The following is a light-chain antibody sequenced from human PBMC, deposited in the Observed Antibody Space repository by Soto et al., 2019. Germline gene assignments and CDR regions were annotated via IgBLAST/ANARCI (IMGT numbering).Light chain of an antibody. Sequence: QSALTQPASVSGSPGQSITISCTGTSSDVGGYNYVSWYQQHPGKAPKLMIYDVSNRPSGASNRFSGSKSGNTASLTISGLQAEDEADYYCSSYTSSSTLDVFGTGTKVNVL. CDR1: SSDVGGYNY. J-gene: IGLJ1*01. V-gene: IGLV2-14*01. CDR3: SSYTSSSTLDV. CDR2: DVS.